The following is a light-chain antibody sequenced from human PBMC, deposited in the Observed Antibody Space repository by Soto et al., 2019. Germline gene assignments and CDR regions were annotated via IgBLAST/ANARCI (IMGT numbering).Light chain of an antibody. CDR3: QQSYSNPT. J-gene: IGKJ1*01. CDR2: AAS. V-gene: IGKV1-39*01. CDR1: QSIGTY. Sequence: DIQMTESPSSLSASVGDRVTITCWATQSIGTYLYWYQERPGKAPKLLIYAASSLQSGVPSRFSGSGSGTHFTLTISSLQPEDSATYSCQQSYSNPTFGQGTKVDIK.